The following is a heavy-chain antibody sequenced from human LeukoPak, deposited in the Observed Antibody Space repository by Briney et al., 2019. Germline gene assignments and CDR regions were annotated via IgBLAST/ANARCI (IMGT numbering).Heavy chain of an antibody. Sequence: SETLSLTCTVSGGSISSYYWSWIRQPPGKGLEWIGYIYYSGSTNYNPSLKSRVTISVDTSKNQFSLKLSSVTAADTAVYYCARQDYYGSGSYFFLSNGSKNPSWFDPWGQGTLVTVSS. J-gene: IGHJ5*02. CDR3: ARQDYYGSGSYFFLSNGSKNPSWFDP. D-gene: IGHD3-10*01. V-gene: IGHV4-59*08. CDR1: GGSISSYY. CDR2: IYYSGST.